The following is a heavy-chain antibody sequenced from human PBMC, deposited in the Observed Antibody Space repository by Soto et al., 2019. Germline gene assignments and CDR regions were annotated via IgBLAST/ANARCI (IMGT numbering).Heavy chain of an antibody. CDR3: ESKSTAPNYYYVMDV. V-gene: IGHV4-31*02. Sequence: TLTLTWTVSGGSISTGAYDWSWIRQHPGKGLEWIGHIYYSGTTYYNPSLKSRLTISVDTSKNQFSLTLTSVTAADTAVYYCESKSTAPNYYYVMDVWGQGTTVTVSS. J-gene: IGHJ6*02. D-gene: IGHD2-21*02. CDR2: IYYSGTT. CDR1: GGSISTGAYD.